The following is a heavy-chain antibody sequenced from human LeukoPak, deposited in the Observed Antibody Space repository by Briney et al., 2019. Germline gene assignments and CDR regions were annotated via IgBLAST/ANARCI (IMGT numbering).Heavy chain of an antibody. CDR3: GRGHWGLDY. D-gene: IGHD7-27*01. CDR2: INSDGSST. J-gene: IGHJ4*02. Sequence: GRSLRLSCAASGFTFSSYWMHWVRQAPGKGLVWVSRINSDGSSTSYADSVKGRFTTSRDNAKSSLFLQMNSLRAEDTAVYYCGRGHWGLDYWGQGAVVTVSS. CDR1: GFTFSSYW. V-gene: IGHV3-74*01.